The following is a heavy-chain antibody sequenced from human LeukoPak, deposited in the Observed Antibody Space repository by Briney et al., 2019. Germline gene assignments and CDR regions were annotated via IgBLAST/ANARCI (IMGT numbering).Heavy chain of an antibody. CDR1: GYTFTSYY. J-gene: IGHJ6*02. CDR3: ARELVYGDYLILYYGMDV. D-gene: IGHD4-17*01. Sequence: ASVKVSCNASGYTFTSYYMHWVRQAPGQGLEWMGIINPSGGSTSYAQKFQGRVTMTRDTSTSTVYMELSSLRSEDTAVYYCARELVYGDYLILYYGMDVWGQGTTVTVSS. V-gene: IGHV1-46*01. CDR2: INPSGGST.